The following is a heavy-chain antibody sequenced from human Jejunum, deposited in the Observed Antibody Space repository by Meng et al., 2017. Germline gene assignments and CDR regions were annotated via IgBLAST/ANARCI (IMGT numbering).Heavy chain of an antibody. V-gene: IGHV3-73*01. CDR1: GLLFSNSA. Sequence: GESLKISCAASGLLFSNSAIHWVRLASGKGLEWVGHIRSKANNYATEYGAAVKGRFTISRDDSKNTAYLQMDGLKIEDTAVYYCSRLGEGATSGYYGMDFWGHGTTVTVSS. CDR3: SRLGEGATSGYYGMDF. D-gene: IGHD1-26*01. J-gene: IGHJ6*02. CDR2: IRSKANNYAT.